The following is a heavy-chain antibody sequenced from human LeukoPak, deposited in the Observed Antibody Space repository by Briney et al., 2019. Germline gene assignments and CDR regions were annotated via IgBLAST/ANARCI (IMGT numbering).Heavy chain of an antibody. V-gene: IGHV1-69*13. Sequence: SVKVSCKASGGTFSSNAISWVRQAPGQGLEWMGGIIPIFGTANYAQKFQGRVTITADEYTSTAYMELSSLRSEDTAVYYCAREMGQQLEIGAFDIWGQGTMVTVSS. CDR2: IIPIFGTA. J-gene: IGHJ3*02. CDR1: GGTFSSNA. D-gene: IGHD6-13*01. CDR3: AREMGQQLEIGAFDI.